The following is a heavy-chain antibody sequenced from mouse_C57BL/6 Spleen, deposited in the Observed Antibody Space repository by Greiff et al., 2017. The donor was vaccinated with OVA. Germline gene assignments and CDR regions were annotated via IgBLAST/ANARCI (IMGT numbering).Heavy chain of an antibody. Sequence: VQLQQPGAELVRPGSSVKLSCKASGYTFTSYWMDWVKQRPGQGLEWIGNIYPSDSETHYNQKFKDKATLTVDKSSSTAYMQLSSLTSEDSAVYYCARQGVTTRGYYAMDYWGQGTSVTVSS. CDR1: GYTFTSYW. D-gene: IGHD2-2*01. CDR3: ARQGVTTRGYYAMDY. CDR2: IYPSDSET. J-gene: IGHJ4*01. V-gene: IGHV1-61*01.